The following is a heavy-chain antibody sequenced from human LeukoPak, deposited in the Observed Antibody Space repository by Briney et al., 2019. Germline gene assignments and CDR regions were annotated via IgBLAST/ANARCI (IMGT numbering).Heavy chain of an antibody. CDR2: ISWSGSTT. CDR3: ARERYYYDSSAYYGY. V-gene: IGHV3-20*04. J-gene: IGHJ4*02. Sequence: GGSLRLSCLASGFTFRDYGMGWGREGPGKGREWVSGISWSGSTTGYVDSVKGRFTISRDNAKNSMYLQMNSLRAEDKAVYYCARERYYYDSSAYYGYWGQGTLVTVSS. CDR1: GFTFRDYG. D-gene: IGHD3-22*01.